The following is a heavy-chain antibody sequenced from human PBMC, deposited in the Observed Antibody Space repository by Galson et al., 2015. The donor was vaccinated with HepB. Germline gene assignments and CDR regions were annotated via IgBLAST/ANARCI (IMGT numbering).Heavy chain of an antibody. J-gene: IGHJ4*02. Sequence: SVKVSCKASGYTFDIYYLHWVRQAPGQGLEWMGIINPGGGSTLYARKFLDRVTLHRDNSKNTRYLQMNSLRAEDTAVYYCARESRCSGGSCYGLDYWGQGTLVTVSS. CDR3: ARESRCSGGSCYGLDY. CDR1: GYTFDIYY. D-gene: IGHD2-15*01. V-gene: IGHV1-46*02. CDR2: INPGGGST.